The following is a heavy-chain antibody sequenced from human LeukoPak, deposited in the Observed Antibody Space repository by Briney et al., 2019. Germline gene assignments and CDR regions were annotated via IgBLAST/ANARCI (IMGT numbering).Heavy chain of an antibody. Sequence: GESLKISCETSGYSFTTYWIGWVRQRPGTGLEWVGAIYPDDSDTRYSPSFQGQVAISADRSIRTAYLKWNSPKASDTGTYYCARQRGASRTVNWFDPWGQGTLVTVSS. CDR3: ARQRGASRTVNWFDP. CDR2: IYPDDSDT. J-gene: IGHJ5*02. CDR1: GYSFTTYW. D-gene: IGHD3/OR15-3a*01. V-gene: IGHV5-51*01.